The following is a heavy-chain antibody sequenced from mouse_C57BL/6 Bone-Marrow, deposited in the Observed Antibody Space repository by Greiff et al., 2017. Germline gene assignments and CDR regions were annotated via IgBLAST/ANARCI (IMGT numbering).Heavy chain of an antibody. CDR2: IDTEDGET. D-gene: IGHD2-3*01. J-gene: IGHJ1*03. V-gene: IGHV14-2*01. CDR1: GFYIKDYY. CDR3: AAHRWLLEYFEV. Sequence: EVQLQQSGAELVKPGASVTLSCTASGFYIKDYYMHWVKKRPEQGLEWIGRIDTEDGETTYAPKFQGKATITADTSSNTAYLQLSSLTSEDTAVYYCAAHRWLLEYFEVWGTGTTVTVSS.